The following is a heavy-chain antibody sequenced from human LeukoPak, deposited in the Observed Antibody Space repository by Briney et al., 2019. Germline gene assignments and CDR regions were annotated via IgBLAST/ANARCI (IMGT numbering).Heavy chain of an antibody. V-gene: IGHV3-74*01. CDR1: GFNFSGYG. Sequence: GGSLRLSCAASGFNFSGYGMQWVRQSPGKGLVWVSRINSEGSSTGYADSVKGRFTISRDNANNTLYLQMNSLRAEDTAVYFCSKMPLRYYYMDVWGKGTTVTVSS. J-gene: IGHJ6*03. D-gene: IGHD2-2*01. CDR2: INSEGSST. CDR3: SKMPLRYYYMDV.